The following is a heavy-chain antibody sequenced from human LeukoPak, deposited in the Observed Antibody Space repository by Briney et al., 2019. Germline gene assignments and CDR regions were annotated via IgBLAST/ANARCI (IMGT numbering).Heavy chain of an antibody. CDR1: GGSISSYY. J-gene: IGHJ3*02. V-gene: IGHV4-4*07. CDR2: IYTSGST. Sequence: KSSETLSLTCTVSGGSISSYYWSWIRQPAGKGLEWIGRIYTSGSTNYNPSLKSRVIMSVDTSKNQFSLKLSSVTAADTAVYYCATASQLWSQGHLSAFDIWGQGTMVTVSS. D-gene: IGHD5-18*01. CDR3: ATASQLWSQGHLSAFDI.